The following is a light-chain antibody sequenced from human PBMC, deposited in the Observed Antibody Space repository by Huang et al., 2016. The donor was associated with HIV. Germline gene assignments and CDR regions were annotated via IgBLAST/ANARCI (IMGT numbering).Light chain of an antibody. CDR3: QQYDNWPLT. V-gene: IGKV3-15*01. J-gene: IGKJ4*01. Sequence: DIVMTQSPVTLSVSPGERATLSCRASQSVSTNFAWDQKKPGQAPRLLIYAASTMATCSPARFSGSGSGTDFTLTISSLQSEDFAVYYCQQYDNWPLTFGGGTKVDIK. CDR1: QSVSTN. CDR2: AAS.